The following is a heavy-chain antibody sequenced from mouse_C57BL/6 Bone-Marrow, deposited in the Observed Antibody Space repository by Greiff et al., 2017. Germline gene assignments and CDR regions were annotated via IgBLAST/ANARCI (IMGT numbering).Heavy chain of an antibody. J-gene: IGHJ1*03. CDR1: GYTFTSYW. CDR2: IDPSDSYT. V-gene: IGHV1-69*01. Sequence: QVQLQQSGAELVMPGASVKLSCKASGYTFTSYWMHWVKQRPGQGLEWIGEIDPSDSYTNYNQKFKGKSTLTVDKSSSTAYMQLSSLTSEDSAVYDCARRRGYDGGYWYFDVWGTGTTVTVSS. D-gene: IGHD2-2*01. CDR3: ARRRGYDGGYWYFDV.